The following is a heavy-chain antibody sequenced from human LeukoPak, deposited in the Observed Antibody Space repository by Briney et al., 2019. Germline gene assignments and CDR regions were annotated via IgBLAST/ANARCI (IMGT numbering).Heavy chain of an antibody. CDR3: ARMPGYSYYYMDV. CDR2: IYHSGST. Sequence: PSETLSLTCTVSSASISSGYYWGWIRQPPGKGLEWIGSIYHSGSTYYNPSLKSRVTISVDTSKNQFSLKLSSVTAADTTVYYCARMPGYSYYYMDVWGKGTTVTVSS. D-gene: IGHD5-18*01. J-gene: IGHJ6*03. V-gene: IGHV4-38-2*02. CDR1: SASISSGYY.